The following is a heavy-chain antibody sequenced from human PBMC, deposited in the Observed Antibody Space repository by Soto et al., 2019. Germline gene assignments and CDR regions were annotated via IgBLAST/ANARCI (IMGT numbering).Heavy chain of an antibody. CDR2: ISGSGGST. D-gene: IGHD2-15*01. Sequence: HPGGPLRLPRAPSGLTIRTYGMNWVRQARGSLLEWVPIISGSGGSTYYADSVKGRFTISRDNSKNTLYLQMNSLRAEDTAVYYCAKDRAPSGYCSGGSCFPPAGFDPWGQGTLVTVSS. V-gene: IGHV3-23*01. CDR3: AKDRAPSGYCSGGSCFPPAGFDP. J-gene: IGHJ5*02. CDR1: GLTIRTYG.